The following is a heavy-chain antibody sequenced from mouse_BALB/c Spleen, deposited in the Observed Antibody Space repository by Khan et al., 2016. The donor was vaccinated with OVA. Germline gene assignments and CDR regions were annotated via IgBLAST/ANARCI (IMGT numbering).Heavy chain of an antibody. CDR1: GYSITSNYA. D-gene: IGHD2-12*01. CDR3: ARHNYDGYALDY. J-gene: IGHJ4*01. Sequence: EVQLVESGPGLVKPSQSLSLTCTVTGYSITSNYAWSWIRQFPGNKLEWMGYISYSGSTSYNPSLKSRISVTRDTSENQFFLQLNSVTTEDTATYYCARHNYDGYALDYWGQGTSVTVSS. V-gene: IGHV3-2*02. CDR2: ISYSGST.